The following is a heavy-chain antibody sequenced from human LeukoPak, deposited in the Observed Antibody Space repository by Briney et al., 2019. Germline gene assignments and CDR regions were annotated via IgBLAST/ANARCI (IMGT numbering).Heavy chain of an antibody. CDR2: IYTLGST. V-gene: IGHV4-4*07. Sequence: SETLSLTCSVSGGSISSYYWSWIRQPAGKALEWIGRIYTLGSTNYNLSLKSRVAMSVDTSKTQFSRKLSSVTAADTAVYYCARVSAAGFPFDYWGQGTLVTDSS. J-gene: IGHJ4*02. CDR1: GGSISSYY. D-gene: IGHD6-13*01. CDR3: ARVSAAGFPFDY.